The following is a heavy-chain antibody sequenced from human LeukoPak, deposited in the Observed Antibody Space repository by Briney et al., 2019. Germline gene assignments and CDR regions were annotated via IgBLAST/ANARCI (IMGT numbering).Heavy chain of an antibody. V-gene: IGHV3-9*01. CDR3: AKVGRRLAARYYFDY. CDR2: ISWNSGSI. CDR1: GFTFDDYA. D-gene: IGHD6-6*01. J-gene: IGHJ4*02. Sequence: PGRSLRLSCAASGFTFDDYAMHWVRQAPGKGLEWVPGISWNSGSIGYADSVKGRFTISRDNAKNSLYLQMNSLRAEDTALYYCAKVGRRLAARYYFDYWGQGTLVTVSS.